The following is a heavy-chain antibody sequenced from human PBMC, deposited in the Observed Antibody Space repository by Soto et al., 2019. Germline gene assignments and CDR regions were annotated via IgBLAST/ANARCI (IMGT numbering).Heavy chain of an antibody. CDR2: IWYDGSNK. CDR3: ARDDGLEGATDAFDI. D-gene: IGHD1-26*01. J-gene: IGHJ3*02. CDR1: GFTFSSYG. Sequence: GGSLRLSCAASGFTFSSYGMHWVRQAPGKGLEWVAVIWYDGSNKYYADSVKGRFTISRDNSKNTLYLQMNSLRAEDTAVYYCARDDGLEGATDAFDIWGQGTMVTVSS. V-gene: IGHV3-33*01.